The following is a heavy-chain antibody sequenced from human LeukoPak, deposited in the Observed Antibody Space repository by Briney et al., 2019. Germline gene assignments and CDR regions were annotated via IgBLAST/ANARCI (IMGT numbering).Heavy chain of an antibody. CDR1: GYSFTDDY. Sequence: GASVKVSCKTSGYSFTDDYVQWVRQAPGQGLEWMGWINPDSGFTNYAQKFQGRVTVTRDTSISTAYMEVRRLRPDDTAVYYCAPTPEAYTSNWNVWGQGTLVTVSS. CDR2: INPDSGFT. CDR3: APTPEAYTSNWNV. J-gene: IGHJ4*02. V-gene: IGHV1-2*02. D-gene: IGHD1-1*01.